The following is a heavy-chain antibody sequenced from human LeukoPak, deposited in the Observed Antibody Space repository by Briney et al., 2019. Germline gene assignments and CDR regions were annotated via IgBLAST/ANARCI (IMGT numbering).Heavy chain of an antibody. J-gene: IGHJ4*02. V-gene: IGHV3-9*01. CDR3: AREIYDSSGSDY. CDR2: ISWNSGSI. D-gene: IGHD3-22*01. Sequence: GRSLRLSCAASGFTFYDYAMHWVRQAPGKGLEWVSGISWNSGSIGYADSVKGRFTISRDNAKNSLYLQMNSLRAEDTALYYCAREIYDSSGSDYWGQGTLVTVSS. CDR1: GFTFYDYA.